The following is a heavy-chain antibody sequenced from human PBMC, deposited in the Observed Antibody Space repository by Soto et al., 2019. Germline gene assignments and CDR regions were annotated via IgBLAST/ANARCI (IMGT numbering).Heavy chain of an antibody. Sequence: ASVKVSCKASGYTFTSYYMHWVRQAPGQGLEWMGIINPSGGSTSYAQKFQGRVTMTRDTSTSTVYMELSSLRSEDTAVYYCARAKGSPAAVSGPHEGIDAFDIWGQGTMVTVSS. CDR3: ARAKGSPAAVSGPHEGIDAFDI. D-gene: IGHD5-12*01. J-gene: IGHJ3*02. V-gene: IGHV1-46*01. CDR2: INPSGGST. CDR1: GYTFTSYY.